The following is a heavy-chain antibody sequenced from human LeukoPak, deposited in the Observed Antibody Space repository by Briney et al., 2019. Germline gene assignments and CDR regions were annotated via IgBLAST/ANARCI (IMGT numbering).Heavy chain of an antibody. CDR2: ISGRGDSP. CDR1: GFSFNTYA. CDR3: AKDRDCSGGSCYSALDY. Sequence: GGSLRLSCAASGFSFNTYAMSWVRQAPGKGLEWVSTISGRGDSPYYADSVKGRFSISRDNSKNTLFLHMNSLRAEDTAVYYCAKDRDCSGGSCYSALDYWGQGTLVTVSS. D-gene: IGHD2-15*01. J-gene: IGHJ4*02. V-gene: IGHV3-23*01.